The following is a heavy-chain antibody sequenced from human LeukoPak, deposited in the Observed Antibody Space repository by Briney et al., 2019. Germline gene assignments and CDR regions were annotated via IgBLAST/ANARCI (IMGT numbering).Heavy chain of an antibody. D-gene: IGHD3-10*01. J-gene: IGHJ5*02. CDR1: GFTFSYVW. V-gene: IGHV3-15*05. CDR3: TTDSPTTDYYGSGSYSP. CDR2: IKRKTDAGTA. Sequence: NPGGSLRLSCAASGFTFSYVWMNWVRQAPGKGLEWVGRIKRKTDAGTADYAAPVTGRFTISRDDSRNTLYLQMNSLKTEDTAVYYCTTDSPTTDYYGSGSYSPWGQGALVTVSP.